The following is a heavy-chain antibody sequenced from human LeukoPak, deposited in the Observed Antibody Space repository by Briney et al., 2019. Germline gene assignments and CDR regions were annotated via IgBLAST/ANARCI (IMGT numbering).Heavy chain of an antibody. D-gene: IGHD2-15*01. CDR3: ARTVPVAVVTATFFDY. CDR2: INPNSGDT. CDR1: GYTFTGYY. Sequence: ASVRVSCKASGYTFTGYYMHWVRQAPGQGLEWMGWINPNSGDTNYAQKFQGRVTMTRDTSISTAYMELSRLRSDDTAVYYCARTVPVAVVTATFFDYWGQGTLVTVSS. J-gene: IGHJ4*02. V-gene: IGHV1-2*02.